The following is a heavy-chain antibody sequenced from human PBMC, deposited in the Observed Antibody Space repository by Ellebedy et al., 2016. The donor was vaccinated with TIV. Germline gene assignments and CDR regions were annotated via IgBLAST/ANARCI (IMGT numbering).Heavy chain of an antibody. J-gene: IGHJ3*02. V-gene: IGHV4-59*01. CDR1: GGSITSYY. D-gene: IGHD3-22*01. Sequence: MPSETLSLTCTVSGGSITSYYWSWIRQPPGKGLEWIGYIYYTGNIHYTPSLKSRATITVDTSKNQFSLELRSVTDADTAVYYCARDTRYYESSHSFDDTLDNWGQGTMVTVFS. CDR3: ARDTRYYESSHSFDDTLDN. CDR2: IYYTGNI.